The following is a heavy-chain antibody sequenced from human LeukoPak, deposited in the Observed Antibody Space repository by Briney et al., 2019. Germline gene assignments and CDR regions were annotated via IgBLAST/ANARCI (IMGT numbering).Heavy chain of an antibody. Sequence: ASVKVSCKVSGYTLTELSMHWVRQAPGKGLEWMGGFDPEDGETIYARKFQGRVTMTEDTSTDTAYMELSSLRSEDTAVYYCATALKGLTGYYLDYWGQGTLVTVSS. J-gene: IGHJ4*02. CDR1: GYTLTELS. D-gene: IGHD3-9*01. CDR3: ATALKGLTGYYLDY. CDR2: FDPEDGET. V-gene: IGHV1-24*01.